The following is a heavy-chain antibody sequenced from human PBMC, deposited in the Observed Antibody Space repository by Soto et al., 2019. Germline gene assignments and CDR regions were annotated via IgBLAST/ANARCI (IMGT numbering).Heavy chain of an antibody. J-gene: IGHJ3*02. CDR2: INHSGST. V-gene: IGHV4-34*01. CDR1: GGSFSGYY. Sequence: PXGTLCLTCAVYGGSFSGYYWSWIRQPPGKGLEWIGEINHSGSTNYNPSLKSRVTISVDTSKNQFSLKLSSVTAADTAVYYCARSQGVEMATRGAFDIWGQGTMVTVSS. CDR3: ARSQGVEMATRGAFDI. D-gene: IGHD5-12*01.